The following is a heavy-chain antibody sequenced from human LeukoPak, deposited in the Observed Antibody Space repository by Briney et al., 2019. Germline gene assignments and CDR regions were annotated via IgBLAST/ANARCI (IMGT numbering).Heavy chain of an antibody. CDR1: GFTFSSYW. CDR2: ISWDGGST. D-gene: IGHD2-21*01. V-gene: IGHV3-43*01. J-gene: IGHJ4*02. CDR3: AKDLGGDFDY. Sequence: PGGSLGLSCAASGFTFSSYWMHWVRQAPGKGLVWVSLISWDGGSTYYADSVKGRFTISRDNSKNSLYLQMNSLRTEDTALYYCAKDLGGDFDYWGQGTLVTVSS.